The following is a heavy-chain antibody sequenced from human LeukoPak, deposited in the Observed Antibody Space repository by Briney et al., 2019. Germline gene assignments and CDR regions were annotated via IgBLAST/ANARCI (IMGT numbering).Heavy chain of an antibody. V-gene: IGHV3-23*01. Sequence: GGSLRLSCAASGFTFSSYAMTWVRQAPGKGLEWVSGISAGGGGTYYADSVKGGFTISRGNSRNTLFLQMNSLRAEDTAVYYCVRNIKAYSGSPFDFWGQGTLVTVSS. CDR3: VRNIKAYSGSPFDF. D-gene: IGHD1-26*01. CDR2: ISAGGGGT. CDR1: GFTFSSYA. J-gene: IGHJ4*02.